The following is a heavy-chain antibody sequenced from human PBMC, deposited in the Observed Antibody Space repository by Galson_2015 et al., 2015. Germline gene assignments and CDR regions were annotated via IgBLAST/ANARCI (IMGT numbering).Heavy chain of an antibody. CDR3: ATPSIPLGGTGLDY. V-gene: IGHV1-24*01. Sequence: SVKVSCKVAEYTLTDFSIHWVRQAPGKGLEWMGGFDLDNGEKVYAQKFQGGITMTEDTSTDTAYMELSSLRSEDTAVYYCATPSIPLGGTGLDYWGQGTLVSVSS. CDR2: FDLDNGEK. D-gene: IGHD1-26*01. CDR1: EYTLTDFS. J-gene: IGHJ4*02.